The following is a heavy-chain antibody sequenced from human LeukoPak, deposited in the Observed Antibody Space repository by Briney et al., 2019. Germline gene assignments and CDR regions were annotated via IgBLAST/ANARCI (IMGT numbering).Heavy chain of an antibody. Sequence: ASVKVSCKASGYTFTTYLIHWARQAPGQGLEWMGEVHPVTGGTNYAQRFQGRVTMTRDTSTSTVYMELSSLRSEDTAVYFCARDPANGRLDPYDIWGQGTMVTVSS. J-gene: IGHJ3*02. CDR1: GYTFTTYL. V-gene: IGHV1-46*01. D-gene: IGHD1-26*01. CDR3: ARDPANGRLDPYDI. CDR2: VHPVTGGT.